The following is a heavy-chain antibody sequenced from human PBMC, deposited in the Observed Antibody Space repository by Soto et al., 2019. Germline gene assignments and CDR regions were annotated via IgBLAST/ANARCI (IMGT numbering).Heavy chain of an antibody. CDR2: IKPISDIT. D-gene: IGHD4-4*01. CDR1: GDTFGRFT. J-gene: IGHJ5*02. Sequence: AASVKVSCKASGDTFGRFTINWVRQAPGQGLEWMGGIKPISDITNYAQRFQGRVTFTADASTSTVYLELSSLRSEDTAMYYCARDPSTINTLIGVWFDPWGQGTLVTVSS. CDR3: ARDPSTINTLIGVWFDP. V-gene: IGHV1-69*13.